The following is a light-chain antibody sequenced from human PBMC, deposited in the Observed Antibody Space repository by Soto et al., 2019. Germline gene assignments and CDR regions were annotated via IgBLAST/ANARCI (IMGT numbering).Light chain of an antibody. Sequence: QSALTQPASVSGSPGQSITISCTGTSSDVGSHNLVSWYQQHPGQAPKLMIYEVSKRPLGVSTRFSASKSGNPASLTISGLQAEDEADYYCCSYVGSRDVFGGGTQLTVL. CDR2: EVS. CDR1: SSDVGSHNL. V-gene: IGLV2-23*02. CDR3: CSYVGSRDV. J-gene: IGLJ7*01.